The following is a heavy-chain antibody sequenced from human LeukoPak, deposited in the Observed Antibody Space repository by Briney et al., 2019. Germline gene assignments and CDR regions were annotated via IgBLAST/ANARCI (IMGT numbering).Heavy chain of an antibody. CDR1: GFTVSNYG. Sequence: GGSLRLSCAASGFTVSNYGMHWVRQAPGKGLEWVAVIWYDGSNKYCADSVKGRFTISRDNSKNTLYLQINSLRAEDTAMYYCARELPPVVNYRFDHWGQGTLVTVSS. CDR2: IWYDGSNK. V-gene: IGHV3-33*01. CDR3: ARELPPVVNYRFDH. D-gene: IGHD1-7*01. J-gene: IGHJ5*02.